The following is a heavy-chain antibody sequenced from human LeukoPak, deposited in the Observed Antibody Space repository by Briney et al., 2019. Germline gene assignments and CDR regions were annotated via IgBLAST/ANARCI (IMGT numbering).Heavy chain of an antibody. Sequence: PGRTLRLSCAASRFTLSAYSMSWVRQATGKGLEWASAISGSGGNTYYADSVKGRFTISRDNSKNTLYLQMNSLRAEDTAAYYCARGGILYGMDVWGQGTTVTVSS. J-gene: IGHJ6*02. CDR2: ISGSGGNT. CDR1: RFTLSAYS. D-gene: IGHD6-13*01. V-gene: IGHV3-23*01. CDR3: ARGGILYGMDV.